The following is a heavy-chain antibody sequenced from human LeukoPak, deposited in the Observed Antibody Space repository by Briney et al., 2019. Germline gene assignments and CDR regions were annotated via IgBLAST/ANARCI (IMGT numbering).Heavy chain of an antibody. J-gene: IGHJ1*01. Sequence: GGSLRLSCAASGFTFSSNWMHWVRQAPGKGLVWVSRINEDGSTTNYADSMKGRSTIFRDNAKNTLYLQMNSLRAEDTAVYYCVRDLGGRSGHWGQGTLVTVSS. CDR3: VRDLGGRSGH. D-gene: IGHD1-26*01. CDR1: GFTFSSNW. CDR2: INEDGSTT. V-gene: IGHV3-74*01.